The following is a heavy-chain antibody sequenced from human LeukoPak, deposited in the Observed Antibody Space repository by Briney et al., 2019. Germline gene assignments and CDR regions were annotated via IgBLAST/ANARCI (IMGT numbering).Heavy chain of an antibody. CDR2: INHSGST. V-gene: IGHV4-34*01. J-gene: IGHJ4*02. CDR3: ARAISHRSYFDY. CDR1: GGSFSGYY. Sequence: PSETLSLTCAVYGGSFSGYYWSWIRQPPGKGLEWIREINHSGSTNYNPSLKSRVTISVDTSKNQFSLKLSSVTAADTAVYYCARAISHRSYFDYWGQGALVTVSS.